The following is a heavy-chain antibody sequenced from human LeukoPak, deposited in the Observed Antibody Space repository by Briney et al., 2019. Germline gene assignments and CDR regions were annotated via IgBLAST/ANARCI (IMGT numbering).Heavy chain of an antibody. CDR2: ISAYNGNT. Sequence: ASVKVSCKASGYTFTSYGISWVRQAPGQGLEWMGWISAYNGNTNYAQKLQGRVTMTTDTSTSTAYMELRSLRSDDTAVYYCARVSGSSWYMLYAFDIWGQGTMVTVSS. CDR1: GYTFTSYG. D-gene: IGHD6-13*01. J-gene: IGHJ3*02. CDR3: ARVSGSSWYMLYAFDI. V-gene: IGHV1-18*01.